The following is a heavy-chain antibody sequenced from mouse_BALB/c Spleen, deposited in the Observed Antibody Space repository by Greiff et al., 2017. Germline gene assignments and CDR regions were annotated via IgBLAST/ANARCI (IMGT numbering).Heavy chain of an antibody. Sequence: EVKLLESGPGLVKPSQSLSLTCTVTGYSITSDYAWNWIRQFPGNKLEWMGYVSYSGSTSYNPSLKSRISITRDTSKNQFFLQLNSVTTEDTATYYCARGPTFLYYFDYWGQGTTLTVSS. J-gene: IGHJ2*01. V-gene: IGHV3-2*02. CDR3: ARGPTFLYYFDY. CDR1: GYSITSDYA. D-gene: IGHD2-10*01. CDR2: VSYSGST.